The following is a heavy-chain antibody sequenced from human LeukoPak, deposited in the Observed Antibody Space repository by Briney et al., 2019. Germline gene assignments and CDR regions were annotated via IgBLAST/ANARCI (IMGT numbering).Heavy chain of an antibody. V-gene: IGHV3-11*01. J-gene: IGHJ4*02. Sequence: KPGGSLRLSCAASGFTFSDYYMSWIRQAPGKGLGWVSYISSSGSTIYYADSVKGRFTISRDNAKNSLYLQMNSLRAEDTAVYYCARVGGTKDIVVVVEYYFDYWGQGTLVTVSS. CDR2: ISSSGSTI. CDR3: ARVGGTKDIVVVVEYYFDY. CDR1: GFTFSDYY. D-gene: IGHD2-15*01.